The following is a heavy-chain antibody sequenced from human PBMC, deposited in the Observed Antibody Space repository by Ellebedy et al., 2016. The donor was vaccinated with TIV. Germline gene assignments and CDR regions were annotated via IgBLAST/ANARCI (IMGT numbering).Heavy chain of an antibody. D-gene: IGHD1-26*01. CDR2: IIPILGIA. J-gene: IGHJ1*01. V-gene: IGHV1-69*04. CDR3: ASAYTEGSYLFLEH. Sequence: SVKVSCXASGGTFSSYAISWVRQAPGQGLEWMGRIIPILGIANYAQKFQGRVTITADKSTSTAYMELSSLRSEDTAVYYCASAYTEGSYLFLEHWGQGTLVTVSS. CDR1: GGTFSSYA.